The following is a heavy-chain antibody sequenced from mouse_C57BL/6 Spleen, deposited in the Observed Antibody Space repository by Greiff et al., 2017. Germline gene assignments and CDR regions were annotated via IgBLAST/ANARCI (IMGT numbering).Heavy chain of an antibody. J-gene: IGHJ3*01. CDR3: ARYYDYDGGFAY. V-gene: IGHV3-6*01. D-gene: IGHD2-4*01. CDR1: GYSITSGYY. CDR2: ISYDGSN. Sequence: DVHLVESGPGLVKPSQSLSLTCSVTGYSITSGYYWNWIRQFPGNKLEWMGYISYDGSNNYNPSLKNRISITRDTSKNQFFLKLNSVTTEDTATYYCARYYDYDGGFAYWGQGTLVTVSA.